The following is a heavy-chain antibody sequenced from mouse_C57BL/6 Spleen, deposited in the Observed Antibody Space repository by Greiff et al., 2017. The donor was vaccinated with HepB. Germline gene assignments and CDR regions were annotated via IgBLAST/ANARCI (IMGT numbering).Heavy chain of an antibody. J-gene: IGHJ3*01. D-gene: IGHD2-4*01. CDR3: ARAYDYDEGPFAY. CDR1: GFTFSSYA. V-gene: IGHV5-4*03. CDR2: ISDGGSYT. Sequence: EVNVVESGGGLVKPGGSLKLSCAASGFTFSSYAMSWVRQTPEKRLEWVATISDGGSYTYYPDNVKGRFTISRDNAKNNLYLQMSHLKSEDTAMYYCARAYDYDEGPFAYWGQGTLVTVSA.